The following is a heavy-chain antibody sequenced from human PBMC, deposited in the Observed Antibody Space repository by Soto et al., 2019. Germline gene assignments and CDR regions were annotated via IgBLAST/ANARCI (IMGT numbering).Heavy chain of an antibody. CDR3: AKDQGYYDSSVYFDY. D-gene: IGHD3-22*01. Sequence: GGSLRLSCAASGFTFDDYAMHWVRQAPGKGLEWVSGISWNSGSIGYADSVKGRFTISRDNAKNSLYLQKNSLRDEDTAVYYCAKDQGYYDSSVYFDYWGQGALGSGSS. CDR1: GFTFDDYA. J-gene: IGHJ4*02. CDR2: ISWNSGSI. V-gene: IGHV3-9*01.